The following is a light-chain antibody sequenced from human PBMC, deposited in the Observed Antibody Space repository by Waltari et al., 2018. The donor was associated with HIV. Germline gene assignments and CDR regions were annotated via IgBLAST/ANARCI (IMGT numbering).Light chain of an antibody. CDR2: DAS. CDR1: QSVRSY. CDR3: QQRSNWWT. J-gene: IGKJ1*01. Sequence: ELVLTQSLDTLSMSPGKRANLSCRASQSVRSYLAWYQQKPGQSPRLLIYDASNRATGIPARFSGSGSGTDFTLTISSLEPEDFAVYYCQQRSNWWTFGQGTKVEIK. V-gene: IGKV3-11*01.